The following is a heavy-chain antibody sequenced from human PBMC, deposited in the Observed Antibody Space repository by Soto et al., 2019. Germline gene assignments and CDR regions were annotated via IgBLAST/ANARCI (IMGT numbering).Heavy chain of an antibody. CDR2: INQDGSGK. CDR1: GFTFSSYW. V-gene: IGHV3-7*01. D-gene: IGHD3-16*02. Sequence: GGSLRLSCVVSGFTFSSYWMSWVRQSPEKGLEWVANINQDGSGKYHVGSVKGRFTISRDNAKNSLYLQMDSLRDEDTAVYYCARVPLVTGRYYFDFWGQGTLVTVSS. J-gene: IGHJ4*02. CDR3: ARVPLVTGRYYFDF.